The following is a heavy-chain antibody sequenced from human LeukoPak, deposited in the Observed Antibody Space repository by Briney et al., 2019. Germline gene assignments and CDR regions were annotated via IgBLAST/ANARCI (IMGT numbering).Heavy chain of an antibody. D-gene: IGHD5-18*01. Sequence: SETLSLTCTVSGGSISSGGYYWSWIRQHPGKGLEWIGYISYSGSTYYNPSLKSRVTISVDTSKNQFSLKLSSVTAADTAVYYCARDFRLGGYSYGHGWFDPWGQGTLVTVSS. CDR3: ARDFRLGGYSYGHGWFDP. CDR2: ISYSGST. J-gene: IGHJ5*02. CDR1: GGSISSGGYY. V-gene: IGHV4-31*03.